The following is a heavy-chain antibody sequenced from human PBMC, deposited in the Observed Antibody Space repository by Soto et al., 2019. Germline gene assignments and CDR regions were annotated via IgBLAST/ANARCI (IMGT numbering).Heavy chain of an antibody. CDR1: GFTFSSYA. CDR3: AKATLVATARGMDV. Sequence: GGSLRLSCAASGFTFSSYAMSWVRQAPGKGLEWVSAISGSGGSTYYADSVKGRFTISRDNSKNTLYLQMNSLRAEDTAVYYCAKATLVATARGMDVWGQGTTVTVSS. D-gene: IGHD1-26*01. CDR2: ISGSGGST. J-gene: IGHJ6*02. V-gene: IGHV3-23*01.